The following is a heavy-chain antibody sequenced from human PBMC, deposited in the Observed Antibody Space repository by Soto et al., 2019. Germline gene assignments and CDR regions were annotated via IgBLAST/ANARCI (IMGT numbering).Heavy chain of an antibody. CDR3: ARHEYQLLYTYYYYYGMDV. V-gene: IGHV4-34*01. CDR2: INHSGST. Sequence: SETLSLTCAVYGGSFSGYYWSWIRQPPGKGLEWIGEINHSGSTNYNSSLKSRVTISVDTSKNQFSLKLSSVTAADTAVYYCARHEYQLLYTYYYYYGMDVWGQGTTVTVSS. CDR1: GGSFSGYY. J-gene: IGHJ6*02. D-gene: IGHD2-2*02.